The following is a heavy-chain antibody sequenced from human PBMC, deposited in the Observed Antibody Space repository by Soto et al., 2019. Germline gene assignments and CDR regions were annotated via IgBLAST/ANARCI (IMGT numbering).Heavy chain of an antibody. CDR1: GFTFSSYG. D-gene: IGHD4-17*01. Sequence: QVQLVESGGGVVQPGRSLRLSCAASGFTFSSYGMHWVRQAPGKGLEWVAVIWYDGSNKYYADSVKGRFTISRDNSKNXPYLQMNSLRAEDTAVYYCARDGTVTTRRYYYGMDVWGQGTTVTVSS. CDR2: IWYDGSNK. V-gene: IGHV3-33*01. CDR3: ARDGTVTTRRYYYGMDV. J-gene: IGHJ6*02.